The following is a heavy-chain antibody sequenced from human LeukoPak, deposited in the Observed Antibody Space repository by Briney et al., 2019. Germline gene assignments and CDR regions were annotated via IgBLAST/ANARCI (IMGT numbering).Heavy chain of an antibody. Sequence: GGSLRLSCAASGFTFSIYEMNWVRQAPGKGLEWVSSSSGSTIYYADSVKGRFTISRDNAKNSLYLQMNSLRAEDTAIYCCAREDSSGLDYWGQGTLVTVSS. V-gene: IGHV3-48*03. D-gene: IGHD6-19*01. J-gene: IGHJ4*02. CDR2: SSSGSTI. CDR3: AREDSSGLDY. CDR1: GFTFSIYE.